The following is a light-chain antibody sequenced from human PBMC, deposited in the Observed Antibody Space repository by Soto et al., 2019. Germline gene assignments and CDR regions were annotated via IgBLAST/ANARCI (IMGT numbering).Light chain of an antibody. CDR2: EVS. Sequence: QSVLTQPASVFGSPGQSITFSCTGTSSDVGGYNFVSWYQQHPGKAPKLMIYEVSSRPSGVSNRFSGSKSGNTASLTISGLQPEDEADYYCSSYTTSSTVVFGPGTKLTVL. V-gene: IGLV2-14*03. J-gene: IGLJ1*01. CDR3: SSYTTSSTVV. CDR1: SSDVGGYNF.